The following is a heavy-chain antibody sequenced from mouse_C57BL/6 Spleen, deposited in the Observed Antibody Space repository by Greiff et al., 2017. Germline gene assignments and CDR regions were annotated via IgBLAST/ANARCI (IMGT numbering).Heavy chain of an antibody. Sequence: EVQVVESGEGLVKPGGSLKLSCAASGFTFSSYAMSWVRQTPEKRQEWVAYISSGGDYIYYADTVKGRFTISRDNARNTLYLQMSSLKSEDTAMYYCTRGRGEFAYWGQGTLVTVSA. J-gene: IGHJ3*01. V-gene: IGHV5-9-1*02. CDR3: TRGRGEFAY. D-gene: IGHD2-13*01. CDR2: ISSGGDYI. CDR1: GFTFSSYA.